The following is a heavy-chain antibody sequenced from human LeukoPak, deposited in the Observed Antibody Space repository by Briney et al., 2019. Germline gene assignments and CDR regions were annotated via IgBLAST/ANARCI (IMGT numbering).Heavy chain of an antibody. Sequence: GSLRLSCAASGFTFSDYYMSWTRQAPGKGLEWVSYISSSGSTIYYADSVKGRFTISRDNAKNSLYLQMNSLRAEDTAVYYCARTFYRNDAFDIWGQGTMVTVSS. J-gene: IGHJ3*02. V-gene: IGHV3-11*04. CDR2: ISSSGSTI. D-gene: IGHD2/OR15-2a*01. CDR1: GFTFSDYY. CDR3: ARTFYRNDAFDI.